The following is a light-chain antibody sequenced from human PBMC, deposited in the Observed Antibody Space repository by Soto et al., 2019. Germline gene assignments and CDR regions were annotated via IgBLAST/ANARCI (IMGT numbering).Light chain of an antibody. Sequence: EIEIVESTATLSVSTGERGTHCCRVSQRVYNNFACYHQKPGQAPRLLIYGASTRATGIPARFSGSGSGTEFTLPIISLLSEDYAVYYCQQYHNYPPVTFGPGTKVDI. CDR2: GAS. CDR1: QRVYNN. J-gene: IGKJ3*01. CDR3: QQYHNYPPVT. V-gene: IGKV3-15*01.